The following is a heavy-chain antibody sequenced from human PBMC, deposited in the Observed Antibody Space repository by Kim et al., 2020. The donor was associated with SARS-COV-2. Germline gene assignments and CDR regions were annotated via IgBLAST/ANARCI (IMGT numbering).Heavy chain of an antibody. Sequence: GGSLRLSCAASGFTFDDYGMSWVRQAPGKGLEWVAGVKFNSFSRIYADSVQGRFIITRDNARNSVSLEMNRLRGEDTAVYYCARGATLTTSNYYGLDVWGQGTTVTVTS. J-gene: IGHJ6*02. CDR3: ARGATLTTSNYYGLDV. CDR2: VKFNSFSR. V-gene: IGHV3-20*04. CDR1: GFTFDDYG.